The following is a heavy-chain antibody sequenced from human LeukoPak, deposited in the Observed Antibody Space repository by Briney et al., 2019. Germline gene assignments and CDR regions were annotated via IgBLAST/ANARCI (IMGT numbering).Heavy chain of an antibody. J-gene: IGHJ4*02. V-gene: IGHV3-23*01. CDR1: GFTFSNHG. CDR3: AKDDAWLRFGE. CDR2: ISPSADIK. D-gene: IGHD3-10*01. Sequence: GGSLRLSCAASGFTFSNHGMNWVRQAPGKGLEWVSGISPSADIKYYADSVEGRFTISRDNSKNMLYLEVISLTADDTAVYYCAKDDAWLRFGEWSQGTLITVSS.